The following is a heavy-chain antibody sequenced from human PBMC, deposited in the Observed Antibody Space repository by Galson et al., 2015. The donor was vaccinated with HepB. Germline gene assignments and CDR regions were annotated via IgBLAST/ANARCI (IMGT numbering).Heavy chain of an antibody. CDR3: ARAIWVAGTYYLDY. D-gene: IGHD6-19*01. CDR1: GYTFTTYG. J-gene: IGHJ4*02. CDR2: INAGNGKT. Sequence: SVKVSCKASGYTFTTYGISWVRQAPGQRLELMGWINAGNGKTKYSQNFQARVTITRDTSASTSYMELSSLRSEDTAVYYCARAIWVAGTYYLDYWGQGTLVTVSP. V-gene: IGHV1-3*01.